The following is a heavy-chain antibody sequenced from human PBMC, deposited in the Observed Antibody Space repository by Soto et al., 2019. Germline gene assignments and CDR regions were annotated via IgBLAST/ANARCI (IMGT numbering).Heavy chain of an antibody. Sequence: ASVKVSFKASGDTFTEYYIHWVRQAPGQGLEWMGTVNPSGGHTTYAQHFLGRVTMTRDTATSTLYMELTSLTSEDTAVYYCARGGHVVVVTAALDYWGQGTLVTVSS. V-gene: IGHV1-46*01. CDR3: ARGGHVVVVTAALDY. J-gene: IGHJ4*02. CDR1: GDTFTEYY. CDR2: VNPSGGHT. D-gene: IGHD2-21*02.